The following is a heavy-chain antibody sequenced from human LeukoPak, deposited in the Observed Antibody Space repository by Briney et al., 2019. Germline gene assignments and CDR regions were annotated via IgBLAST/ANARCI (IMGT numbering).Heavy chain of an antibody. D-gene: IGHD6-19*01. Sequence: SETLSLTCTVSGSSISSYYWSWIRQPPGKGLEWIGYIYYSGSTNYNPSLKGRVTISVDTSKNQFSLKLSSVTAADTAMYYCARQRSAVVYYYYGMDVWGQGTTVTVSS. CDR1: GSSISSYY. J-gene: IGHJ6*02. V-gene: IGHV4-59*08. CDR2: IYYSGST. CDR3: ARQRSAVVYYYYGMDV.